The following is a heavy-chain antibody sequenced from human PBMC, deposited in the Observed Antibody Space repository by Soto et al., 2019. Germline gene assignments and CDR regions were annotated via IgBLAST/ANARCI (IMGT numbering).Heavy chain of an antibody. CDR2: IIPILGIA. CDR1: GGTFSSYT. D-gene: IGHD2-2*01. J-gene: IGHJ6*02. CDR3: AREGPSTVVVPAATSPGYYYYGMDV. V-gene: IGHV1-69*08. Sequence: QVQLVQSGAEVKKPGSSVKVSSKASGGTFSSYTISWVRQAPGQGLEWMGRIIPILGIANYAQKFQGRVTITADKSTSTAYMELSSLRSEDTAVYYCAREGPSTVVVPAATSPGYYYYGMDVWGQGTTVTVSS.